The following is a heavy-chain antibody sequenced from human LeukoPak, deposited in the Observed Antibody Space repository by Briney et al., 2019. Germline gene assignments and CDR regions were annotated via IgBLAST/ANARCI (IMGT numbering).Heavy chain of an antibody. CDR1: GGSFSGYY. D-gene: IGHD4-17*01. CDR2: INHSGST. CDR3: ARDLGTVTTNWFDP. Sequence: SETLSLTCAVYGGSFSGYYWSWIRQPPGKGLEWIGEINHSGSTNYNPSLKSRVTISVDTSKNQFSLKLSSVTAADTAVYYCARDLGTVTTNWFDPWGQGTLVTVSS. J-gene: IGHJ5*02. V-gene: IGHV4-34*01.